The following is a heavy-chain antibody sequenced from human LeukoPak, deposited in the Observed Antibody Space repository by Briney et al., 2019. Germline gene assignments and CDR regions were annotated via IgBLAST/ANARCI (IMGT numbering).Heavy chain of an antibody. CDR3: ARTVPAAIAWFDP. D-gene: IGHD2-2*02. J-gene: IGHJ5*02. CDR1: GGSICSYY. Sequence: PSETLSLTCTVSGGSICSYYWSWIRQPPGKGLEWIGYIYYSGSTNYNPSLKSRVTISVDTSKNQFSLKLSSVTAADTAVYYCARTVPAAIAWFDPWGQGTLVTVSS. CDR2: IYYSGST. V-gene: IGHV4-59*01.